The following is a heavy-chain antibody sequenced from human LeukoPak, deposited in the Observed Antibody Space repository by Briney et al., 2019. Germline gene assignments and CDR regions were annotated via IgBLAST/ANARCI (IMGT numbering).Heavy chain of an antibody. CDR1: GGSFSGYY. D-gene: IGHD2-8*01. Sequence: SETLSLTCAVYGGSFSGYYWSWIRQPPGKGLEWIGEINHSGSTNYNPSLKSRVTISVDTSKNQFSLKLSSVTAADTAVYYCARGSRRVSYYYYYYMDVWGKGTTVTVSS. CDR3: ARGSRRVSYYYYYYMDV. J-gene: IGHJ6*03. CDR2: INHSGST. V-gene: IGHV4-34*01.